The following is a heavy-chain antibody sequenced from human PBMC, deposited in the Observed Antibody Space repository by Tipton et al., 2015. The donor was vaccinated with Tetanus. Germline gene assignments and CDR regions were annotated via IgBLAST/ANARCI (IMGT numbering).Heavy chain of an antibody. CDR2: IYHNENT. CDR3: ARANNDFPKKGPFDY. D-gene: IGHD3-3*01. J-gene: IGHJ4*02. Sequence: LSLSCTVSGGSVSRSSHYWCWIRQPPGKPLEWVGYIYHNENTNYSPSLKSRITFSVDTSKNQFSLNLRSVTAADTAVYYCARANNDFPKKGPFDYWGQGTLVTVSS. V-gene: IGHV4-61*01. CDR1: GGSVSRSSHY.